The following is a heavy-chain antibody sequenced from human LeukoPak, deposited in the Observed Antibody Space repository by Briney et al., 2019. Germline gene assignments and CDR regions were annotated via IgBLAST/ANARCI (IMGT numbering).Heavy chain of an antibody. CDR3: AKDLSHNYGSGSYRLYFDY. Sequence: GGSLRLSCAASGFTFSSYAMSWVRQAPGKGLEWVSAISGSGGSTYYADSVKGRLTISRDNSKNTLYLQMNSLRAEDTAVYYCAKDLSHNYGSGSYRLYFDYWGQGTLVTVSS. D-gene: IGHD3-10*01. CDR2: ISGSGGST. V-gene: IGHV3-23*01. CDR1: GFTFSSYA. J-gene: IGHJ4*02.